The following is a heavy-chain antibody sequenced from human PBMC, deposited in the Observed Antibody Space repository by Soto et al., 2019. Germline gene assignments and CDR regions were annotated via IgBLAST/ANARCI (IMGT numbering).Heavy chain of an antibody. CDR1: GGSFSGYY. CDR2: INHSGST. J-gene: IGHJ4*02. D-gene: IGHD3-22*01. CDR3: ARALYYDSSGYLY. Sequence: PSETLSLTCAVYGGSFSGYYWSWIRQPPGKGLEWIGEINHSGSTNYNPSLKSRVTISVDTSKNQFSLKLSSVTAADTAVYYCARALYYDSSGYLYWGQGTLVTVSS. V-gene: IGHV4-34*01.